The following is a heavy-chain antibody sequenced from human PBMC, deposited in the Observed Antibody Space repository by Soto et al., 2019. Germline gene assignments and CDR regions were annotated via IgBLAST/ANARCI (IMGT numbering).Heavy chain of an antibody. CDR2: IIPIFGTA. V-gene: IGHV1-69*06. D-gene: IGHD5-12*01. J-gene: IGHJ4*02. CDR1: GGTFSSYA. Sequence: SVKVSCKASGGTFSSYAISWVRQAPGQGLEWMGGIIPIFGTANYAQKFQGRVTITADKSTGTAYMELSSLRSEDTAVYYCARALDGYNYFDYWGQGTLVTVSS. CDR3: ARALDGYNYFDY.